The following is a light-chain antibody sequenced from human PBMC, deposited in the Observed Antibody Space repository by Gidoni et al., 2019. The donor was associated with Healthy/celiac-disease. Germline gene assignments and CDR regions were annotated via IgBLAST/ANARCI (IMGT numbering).Light chain of an antibody. CDR3: QQYNNWPPLT. J-gene: IGKJ4*01. Sequence: ELVMSQSPATLSVSPGHRATRSRRASQSVSNNLALYQQKPGQAPRLLIYGASTRPAGIPARFSSSGSGEEFTIIISSLQSEDFAVYYYQQYNNWPPLTFGEXTKVEIK. V-gene: IGKV3-15*01. CDR1: QSVSNN. CDR2: GAS.